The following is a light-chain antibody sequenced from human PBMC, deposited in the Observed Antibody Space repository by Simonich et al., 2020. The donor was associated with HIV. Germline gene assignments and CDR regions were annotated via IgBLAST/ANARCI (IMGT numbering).Light chain of an antibody. Sequence: KVMTQSPATLSVSPGETATLSCRASQSVSTNLAWYQQKPGQAPRLLIYGASTRATGIPARFSGSGSGTEFTLTISRLEPEDFAVYYCQQYGSSPRTFGQGTKVEIK. CDR2: GAS. V-gene: IGKV3-15*01. J-gene: IGKJ1*01. CDR1: QSVSTN. CDR3: QQYGSSPRT.